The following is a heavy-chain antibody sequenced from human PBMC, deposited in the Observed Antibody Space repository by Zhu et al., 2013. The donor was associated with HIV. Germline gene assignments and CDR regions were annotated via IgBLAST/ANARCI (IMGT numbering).Heavy chain of an antibody. CDR3: ARGSWNDVVSWFDP. CDR2: MNPNSGDT. V-gene: IGHV1-8*01. J-gene: IGHJ5*02. CDR1: GYTFTSYD. D-gene: IGHD1-1*01. Sequence: QVQVVQSGAEVKKPGASVKVSCKASGYTFTSYDINWVRQATGQGLEWVGWMNPNSGDTGYAQKFQGRVTMTRNTSISTAYMELSSLNSEDTAVYYCARGSWNDVVSWFDPWGQGTLVTVSS.